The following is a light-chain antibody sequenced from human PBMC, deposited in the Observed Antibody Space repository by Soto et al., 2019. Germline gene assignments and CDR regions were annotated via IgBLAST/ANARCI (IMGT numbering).Light chain of an antibody. CDR3: QSYESSLSGYV. V-gene: IGLV1-40*01. CDR1: SANIGAAYN. CDR2: GNN. Sequence: QSVLTQPPSVSGAPGQRVTISCTGSSANIGAAYNVDWYQQLPGTAPKLLIYGNNSRPSGVPARFSGSKSGTSASLAIAGLQAEDEGAYYCQSYESSLSGYVFGTGTKVTVL. J-gene: IGLJ1*01.